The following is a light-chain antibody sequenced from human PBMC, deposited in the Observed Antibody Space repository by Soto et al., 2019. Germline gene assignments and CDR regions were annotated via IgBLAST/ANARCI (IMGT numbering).Light chain of an antibody. Sequence: DIQMTQSPPSLSASVGDRVTITCQASEDIGNYGSWYQQKKGKAPKLLIYDAYTLETGVPPRFRGSGSGTDFALTITSLQPEDFASYYCQPYGDLPLTFGGGTKVESK. CDR3: QPYGDLPLT. CDR2: DAY. CDR1: EDIGNY. J-gene: IGKJ4*01. V-gene: IGKV1-33*01.